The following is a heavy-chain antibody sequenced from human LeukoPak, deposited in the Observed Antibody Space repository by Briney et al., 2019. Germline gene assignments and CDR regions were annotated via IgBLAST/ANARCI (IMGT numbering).Heavy chain of an antibody. CDR1: GFTFSGYS. J-gene: IGHJ3*02. D-gene: IGHD4-17*01. CDR2: ISSSSTTT. CDR3: ARDGTVTHAWSGYGFDI. V-gene: IGHV3-48*02. Sequence: QPGGSLRLSCAASGFTFSGYSMNWVRQAPGKGLEWVSYISSSSTTTYYADSVKGRFTISRDNAKNSLYLQMDSLRDEDTAVYYCARDGTVTHAWSGYGFDIWGQGTMVTVSS.